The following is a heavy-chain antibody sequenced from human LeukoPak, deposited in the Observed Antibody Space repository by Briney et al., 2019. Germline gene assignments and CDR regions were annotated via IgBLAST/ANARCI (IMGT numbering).Heavy chain of an antibody. Sequence: SETLPLTCTVSGGSISSGGYYWSWIRQHPGKGLEWIGYIYYSGSTYYNPSLKSRVTMSVDTSKNQFSLKLSSVTAADTAVYYCARGGYSSSWYLPDYYYGMDVWGQGTTVTVSS. J-gene: IGHJ6*02. V-gene: IGHV4-31*03. CDR3: ARGGYSSSWYLPDYYYGMDV. D-gene: IGHD6-13*01. CDR1: GGSISSGGYY. CDR2: IYYSGST.